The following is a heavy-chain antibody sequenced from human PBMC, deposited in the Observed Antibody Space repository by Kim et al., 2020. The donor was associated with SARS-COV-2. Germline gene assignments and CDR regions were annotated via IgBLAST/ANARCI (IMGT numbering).Heavy chain of an antibody. D-gene: IGHD2-8*01. V-gene: IGHV3-23*01. CDR1: GFTFSNYA. CDR3: ATAVSQTYYYGMDV. J-gene: IGHJ6*02. Sequence: GSLRLSCAASGFTFSNYAMNWVRQAPGKGLEWVSAISVGTGSTYYADSVKGRFTISRDNSKSTLSLQMSSLRAEDTAVYYCATAVSQTYYYGMDVWGQGTTVTVSS. CDR2: ISVGTGST.